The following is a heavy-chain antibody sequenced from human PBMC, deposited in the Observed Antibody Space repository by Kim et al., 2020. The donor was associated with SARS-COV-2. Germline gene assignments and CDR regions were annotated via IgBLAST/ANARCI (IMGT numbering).Heavy chain of an antibody. D-gene: IGHD3-22*01. CDR1: GYTFTTYA. CDR2: INTNTGNP. J-gene: IGHJ4*02. V-gene: IGHV7-4-1*02. CDR3: ARESFGGFPPDSRLFL. Sequence: ASVKVSCKASGYTFTTYAMNWVRQAPGQGLEWMGWINTNTGNPTYAQGFTGRFVFSLDTSVSTAYLQISSLKAEDTAVYYCARESFGGFPPDSRLFLWGQGSLVTASS.